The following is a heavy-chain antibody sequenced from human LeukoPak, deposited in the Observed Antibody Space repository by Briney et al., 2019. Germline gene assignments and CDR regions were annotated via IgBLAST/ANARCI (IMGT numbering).Heavy chain of an antibody. CDR3: ARPTSSGWYTQSGFDY. Sequence: GESLKISCKGSGYSFTSYCIGWVRQMPGKGLEWMGIIYPGDSDTRYSPSFQGQVTISADKSISTAYLQWSSLKASDTAMYYCARPTSSGWYTQSGFDYWGQGTLVTVSS. J-gene: IGHJ4*02. D-gene: IGHD6-19*01. CDR2: IYPGDSDT. CDR1: GYSFTSYC. V-gene: IGHV5-51*01.